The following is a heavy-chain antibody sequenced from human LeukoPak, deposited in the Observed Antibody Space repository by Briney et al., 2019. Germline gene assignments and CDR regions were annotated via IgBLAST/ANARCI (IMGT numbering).Heavy chain of an antibody. D-gene: IGHD6-13*01. J-gene: IGHJ4*02. Sequence: GASVKVSCKASGYTFTSYGISWVRQAPGQGLEWMGIINPSGGSTSYAQKFQGRVTMTRDTSTSTVYMELSSLRSEDTAVYYCARGRKMSSSWPDWYFDYWGQGTLVTVSS. V-gene: IGHV1-46*01. CDR2: INPSGGST. CDR3: ARGRKMSSSWPDWYFDY. CDR1: GYTFTSYG.